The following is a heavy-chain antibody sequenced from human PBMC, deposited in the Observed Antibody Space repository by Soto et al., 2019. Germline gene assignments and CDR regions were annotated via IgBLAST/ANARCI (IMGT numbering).Heavy chain of an antibody. CDR1: GFTFSSYS. CDR2: ISSTGKFI. D-gene: IGHD4-17*01. CDR3: ARECSLYVDSLSNWLDY. J-gene: IGHJ4*02. V-gene: IGHV3-21*01. Sequence: EVQLVESGGGLVKPGGSLRLSCAGSGFTFSSYSMHWVRQAPGETLEWVSSISSTGKFISYADSVKGRFTISRHNTENSLSLQMNSLRAEDTAVYYCARECSLYVDSLSNWLDYWGQGTLVTVSS.